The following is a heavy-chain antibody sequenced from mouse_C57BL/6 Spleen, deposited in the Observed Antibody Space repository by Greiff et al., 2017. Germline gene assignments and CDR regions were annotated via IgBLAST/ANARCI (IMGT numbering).Heavy chain of an antibody. CDR1: GYSITSGYY. J-gene: IGHJ2*01. V-gene: IGHV3-6*01. CDR3: ARGDGYYEGFDY. Sequence: DVKLQESGPGLVKPSQSLSLTCSVTGYSITSGYYWNWIRQFPGNKLEWMGYISYDGSNNYNPSLKNRISITRDTSKNQFFLKLNSVTTEDTATYYCARGDGYYEGFDYWGQGTTLTVSS. D-gene: IGHD2-3*01. CDR2: ISYDGSN.